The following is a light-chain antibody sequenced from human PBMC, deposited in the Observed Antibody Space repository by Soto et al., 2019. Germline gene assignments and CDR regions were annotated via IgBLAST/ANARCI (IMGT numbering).Light chain of an antibody. CDR1: SSDVGGYNY. V-gene: IGLV2-14*01. CDR3: SSYTSSSTEV. Sequence: ALTQPASVSGSPGQSITISCTGTSSDVGGYNYVSWYQQHPGKAPKLMIYDVSNRPSGVSNRFSGSKSGNTASLTISGLQAEDEADYYCSSYTSSSTEVFGTGTKLTVL. CDR2: DVS. J-gene: IGLJ1*01.